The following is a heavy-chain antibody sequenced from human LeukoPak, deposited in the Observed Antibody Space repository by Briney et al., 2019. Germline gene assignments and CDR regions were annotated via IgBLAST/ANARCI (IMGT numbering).Heavy chain of an antibody. Sequence: GGSLRLSCAASGFTFSSYSMNWVRQAPGKGLEWVSSISSSSSYIYYADSVKGRFTISRDNAKNSLYLQMNSLRAEDTAVYYCARRGYSYGLRDYWYFDLWGRGTLVTVSS. J-gene: IGHJ2*01. CDR3: ARRGYSYGLRDYWYFDL. CDR2: ISSSSSYI. V-gene: IGHV3-21*01. CDR1: GFTFSSYS. D-gene: IGHD5-18*01.